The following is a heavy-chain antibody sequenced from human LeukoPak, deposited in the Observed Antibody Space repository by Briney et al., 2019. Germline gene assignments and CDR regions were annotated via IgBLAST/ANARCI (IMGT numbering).Heavy chain of an antibody. Sequence: GGSLRLSCAASGFTFSTCAMRLVRQAPGTGLEWVSTISGGGRGTDYADSVQGQFTISRDNSKNTRYLQMIRLRAENTAVYYCARERYFDYWGQGTLVTVSS. CDR1: GFTFSTCA. CDR3: ARERYFDY. V-gene: IGHV3-23*01. J-gene: IGHJ4*02. CDR2: ISGGGRGT.